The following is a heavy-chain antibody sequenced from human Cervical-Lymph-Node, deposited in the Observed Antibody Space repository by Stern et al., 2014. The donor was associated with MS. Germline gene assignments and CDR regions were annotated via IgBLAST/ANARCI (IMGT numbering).Heavy chain of an antibody. Sequence: VQLVESGAEVKKPGSSVKVSCKASGGTFSSYAISWVRQAPGHGLEWMGGIIPIFGTANYAQKFQGRVTITADESTSTAYMELSSLRSEDTAVYYCARDLLSDYYDSSGYYDYWGQGTLVTVSS. D-gene: IGHD3-22*01. CDR2: IIPIFGTA. V-gene: IGHV1-69*01. J-gene: IGHJ4*02. CDR3: ARDLLSDYYDSSGYYDY. CDR1: GGTFSSYA.